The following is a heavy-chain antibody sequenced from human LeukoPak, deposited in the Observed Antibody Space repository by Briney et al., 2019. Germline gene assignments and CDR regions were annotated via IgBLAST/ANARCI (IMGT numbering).Heavy chain of an antibody. J-gene: IGHJ6*02. Sequence: GGSLRLSCVASGFVFSSYTMIWVRQTPGRGREWIAYIRYSNSDTDYADSVKGRFTVSRDEAKNSLYLQMNSLRDEDTAVYYCARESDYGDYWGVWGQGTTVTVSS. V-gene: IGHV3-48*02. D-gene: IGHD4-17*01. CDR2: IRYSNSDT. CDR3: ARESDYGDYWGV. CDR1: GFVFSSYT.